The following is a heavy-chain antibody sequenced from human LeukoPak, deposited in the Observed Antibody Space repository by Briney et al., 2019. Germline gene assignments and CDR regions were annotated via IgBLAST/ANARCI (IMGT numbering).Heavy chain of an antibody. J-gene: IGHJ4*02. V-gene: IGHV3-7*01. Sequence: GGSLRLSCAASGFTFSSYWMSWVRQAPGKGVEWVANINEDGSEIHYVDSVKGRFTISRDNAKNSLYLQMNSLRAEDTAVYYCAREDGIAAAGPNLDYWGQGTLVTVSS. CDR3: AREDGIAAAGPNLDY. CDR2: INEDGSEI. D-gene: IGHD6-13*01. CDR1: GFTFSSYW.